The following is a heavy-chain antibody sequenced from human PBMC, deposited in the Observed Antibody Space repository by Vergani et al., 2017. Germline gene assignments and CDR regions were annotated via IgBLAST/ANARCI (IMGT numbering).Heavy chain of an antibody. CDR2: ISWNSGSI. CDR1: GFTFDDYA. V-gene: IGHV3-9*01. J-gene: IGHJ6*03. D-gene: IGHD1-26*01. Sequence: EVQLVESGGGLVQPGRSLRLSCAASGFTFDDYAMHWVRQAPGKGLEWVSGISWNSGSIGYADSVKGRFTISRDNAKNSLYLQMNSLRAEDTALYYCAKLGGGLDYMDVWGKGTTVTVSS. CDR3: AKLGGGLDYMDV.